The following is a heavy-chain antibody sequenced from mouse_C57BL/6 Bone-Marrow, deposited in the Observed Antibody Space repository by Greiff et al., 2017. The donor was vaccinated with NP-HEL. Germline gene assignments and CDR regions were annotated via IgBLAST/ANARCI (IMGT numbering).Heavy chain of an antibody. CDR3: ARKAYYGRSYEFAY. J-gene: IGHJ3*01. CDR1: GYTFTTYW. V-gene: IGHV1-50*01. CDR2: IDPSDSYT. D-gene: IGHD1-1*01. Sequence: QVQLQQSGAELVKPGASVKLSCKASGYTFTTYWMQWVKQRPGQGLEWIGEIDPSDSYTNYNQQFTGKATLTVDTSSSTANMQLSSLTSEDSAVYYCARKAYYGRSYEFAYWGQGTLVTVSA.